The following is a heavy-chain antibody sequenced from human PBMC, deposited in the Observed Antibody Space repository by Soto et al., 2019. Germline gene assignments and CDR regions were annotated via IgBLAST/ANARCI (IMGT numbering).Heavy chain of an antibody. V-gene: IGHV3-74*01. CDR1: GFTFSNYW. D-gene: IGHD2-15*01. Sequence: EVQLVESGGGLVQPGGSLRLSCAASGFTFSNYWMYWVRQAPGKGLVWVSRINRDGSVSSYADAGKGRLTISSDNVKNTLNLQMDSLRAEDTAVYYCARGDCVGGTCYSLAGSFYYYMDVWGKGTMVTVFS. J-gene: IGHJ6*03. CDR3: ARGDCVGGTCYSLAGSFYYYMDV. CDR2: INRDGSVS.